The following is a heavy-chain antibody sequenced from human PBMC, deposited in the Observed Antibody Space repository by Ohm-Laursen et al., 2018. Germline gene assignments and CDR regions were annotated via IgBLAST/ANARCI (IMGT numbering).Heavy chain of an antibody. CDR1: GFTFSSYG. V-gene: IGHV3-30*18. D-gene: IGHD2-15*01. J-gene: IGHJ3*02. CDR3: AKERLPQRANALDI. Sequence: SLRLSCTASGFTFSSYGMNWVRQAPGKGLEWVAVISYDGKKQYYGDSVKGRFTISRDNSKNTLYLQMNSLSAEDTTVYYCAKERLPQRANALDIWGQGTMATVSS. CDR2: ISYDGKKQ.